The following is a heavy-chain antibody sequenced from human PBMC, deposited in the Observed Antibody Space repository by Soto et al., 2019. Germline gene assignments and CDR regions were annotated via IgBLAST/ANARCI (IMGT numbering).Heavy chain of an antibody. CDR3: ARELSPTGHYDSSGSFDY. Sequence: SETLSLTCTVSGGSISSGGYYWSWIRQHPGKGLEWIGYIYYSGSTYYNPSLKSRVTISVDTSKNQFSLKLSSVTAADTAGYYCARELSPTGHYDSSGSFDYWGQGTLVTVSS. CDR2: IYYSGST. D-gene: IGHD3-22*01. CDR1: GGSISSGGYY. J-gene: IGHJ4*02. V-gene: IGHV4-31*03.